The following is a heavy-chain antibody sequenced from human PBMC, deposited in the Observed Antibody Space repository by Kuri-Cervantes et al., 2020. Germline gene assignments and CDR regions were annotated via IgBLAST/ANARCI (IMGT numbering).Heavy chain of an antibody. Sequence: SCAVYGGSFSGYYWSWIRQPPGKGLEWIGEINHSGSTNYNPSLKSRVTISVDTSKNQFSLKLSSVTAADTAVYYCARFGESWTDYWGQGTLVTVSS. CDR1: GGSFSGYY. CDR2: INHSGST. CDR3: ARFGESWTDY. J-gene: IGHJ4*02. D-gene: IGHD3-10*01. V-gene: IGHV4-34*01.